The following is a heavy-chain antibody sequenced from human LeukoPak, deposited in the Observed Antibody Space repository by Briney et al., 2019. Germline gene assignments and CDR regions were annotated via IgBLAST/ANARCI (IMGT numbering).Heavy chain of an antibody. Sequence: SLCPSSALSASSLSSYSIGCVSQPPGKGLEWVSSISSSSSYIYYADSVKGRFTISRDNSKNSVYLQMNSLRAEDTAVYYCARAYYDSSGYPCGVDYWGQGTLVTVSS. CDR1: ASSLSSYS. CDR3: ARAYYDSSGYPCGVDY. V-gene: IGHV3-21*01. J-gene: IGHJ4*02. CDR2: ISSSSSYI. D-gene: IGHD3-22*01.